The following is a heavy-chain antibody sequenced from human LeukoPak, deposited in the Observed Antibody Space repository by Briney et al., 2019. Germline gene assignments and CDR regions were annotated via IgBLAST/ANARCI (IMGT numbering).Heavy chain of an antibody. Sequence: GGSLRLSCAASGFTFSGFAMSWLHQAPGKGLEWVSAISGSGGDTNYADSVKGRFTISRDNSKSTLLLQMNSLRGDDTAVYHCAKGHSDDWYYFDYWGQGALVTVSS. CDR1: GFTFSGFA. D-gene: IGHD3-9*01. CDR2: ISGSGGDT. V-gene: IGHV3-23*01. J-gene: IGHJ4*02. CDR3: AKGHSDDWYYFDY.